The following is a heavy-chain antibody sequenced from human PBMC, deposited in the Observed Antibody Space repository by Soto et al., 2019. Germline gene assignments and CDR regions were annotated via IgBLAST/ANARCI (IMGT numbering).Heavy chain of an antibody. V-gene: IGHV1-18*04. J-gene: IGHJ5*02. CDR2: ISAYNANT. Sequence: QVRLVQSGAEVKKPGASVKVSCKTSGYTFTSYSITWVRQAPGQGLEWMGRISAYNANTHYAQKLQGRVTMTTDTSTSTAYMELRSMRSDDTAVYYCARIQYTWFDPWGQGTLVTVSS. CDR3: ARIQYTWFDP. CDR1: GYTFTSYS.